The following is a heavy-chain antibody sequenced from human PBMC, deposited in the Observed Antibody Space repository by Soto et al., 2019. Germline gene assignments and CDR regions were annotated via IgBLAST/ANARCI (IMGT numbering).Heavy chain of an antibody. V-gene: IGHV2-5*01. Sequence: VSGPTLVNPAQTLTLTCIFSGFSLRTSGVGVGWIRQPPGKALEWLGFIYWNDDKRYSPSLKSRLTITKDTSKNQVVLTMTNMDPVDTATYYCAKSGSSGWYGWFDPWGQGTLVTVSS. CDR2: IYWNDDK. CDR3: AKSGSSGWYGWFDP. CDR1: GFSLRTSGVG. D-gene: IGHD6-19*01. J-gene: IGHJ5*02.